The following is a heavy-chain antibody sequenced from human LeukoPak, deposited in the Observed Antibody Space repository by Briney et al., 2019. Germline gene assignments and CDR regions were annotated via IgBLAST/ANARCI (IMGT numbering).Heavy chain of an antibody. CDR1: RYTVRDYY. Sequence: GASVKVSCNASRYTVRDYYLHWGRQAPGQGLEWMGWINPNSGGTNFAQKFRGRVTTTRDTSITTAYMELTRLKSDDTAVYYCARGGVRTAASSIGYWGQGTLVTVSS. CDR2: INPNSGGT. V-gene: IGHV1-2*02. CDR3: ARGGVRTAASSIGY. D-gene: IGHD6-13*01. J-gene: IGHJ4*01.